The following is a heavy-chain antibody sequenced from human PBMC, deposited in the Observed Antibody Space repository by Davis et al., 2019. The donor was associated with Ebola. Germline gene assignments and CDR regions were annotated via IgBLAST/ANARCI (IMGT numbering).Heavy chain of an antibody. D-gene: IGHD2-2*01. V-gene: IGHV3-21*01. CDR3: ARDGAGYCSSTSCYDYFYMDV. CDR1: GFTFSSYS. Sequence: GESLKISCAASGFTFSSYSMNWVRQAPGKGLEWVSSISSSSSYIYYADSVKGRFTISRDNSKNTLYLQMNSLRAEDTAVYYCARDGAGYCSSTSCYDYFYMDVWGKGTTVTVSS. CDR2: ISSSSSYI. J-gene: IGHJ6*03.